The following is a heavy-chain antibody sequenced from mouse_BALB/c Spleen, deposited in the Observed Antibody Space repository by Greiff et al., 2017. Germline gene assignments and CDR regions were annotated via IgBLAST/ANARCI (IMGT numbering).Heavy chain of an antibody. D-gene: IGHD2-14*01. J-gene: IGHJ3*01. CDR1: GYTFTSYV. Sequence: VQLQQSGPELVKPGASVKMSCKASGYTFTSYVMHWVKQKPGQGLEWIGYINPYNDGTKYNEKFKGKATLTSDKSSSTAYMELSSLTSEDSAVYDCARVYYRYDAWFAYWGQGTLVTVSA. CDR3: ARVYYRYDAWFAY. CDR2: INPYNDGT. V-gene: IGHV1-14*01.